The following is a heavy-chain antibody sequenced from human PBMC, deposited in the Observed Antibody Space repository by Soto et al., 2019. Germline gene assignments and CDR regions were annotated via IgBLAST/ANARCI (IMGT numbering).Heavy chain of an antibody. Sequence: QVQLVQSGAEVKKPGASVKVSCKASGDPFSNYDMKWVRQATGQGLEWMGWMNPNSGKTGYARKFQGRVTMTRNTSISTVYMELSSLRSEDTAVYYCARGRNGMDVWGQGTTVTVSS. CDR3: ARGRNGMDV. CDR2: MNPNSGKT. V-gene: IGHV1-8*01. J-gene: IGHJ6*02. CDR1: GDPFSNYD.